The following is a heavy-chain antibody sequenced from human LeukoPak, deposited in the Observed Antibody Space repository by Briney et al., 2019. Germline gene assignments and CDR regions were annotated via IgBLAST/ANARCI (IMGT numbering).Heavy chain of an antibody. D-gene: IGHD5-18*01. J-gene: IGHJ4*02. CDR3: AKDHGYSYYYLDY. CDR1: GFTFYTHA. CDR2: IIGNGAST. Sequence: GGSLRLSCAASGFTFYTHAMSWVHQAPGKGLEWVSGIIGNGASTYYSDSVKGRFTISRDNSKNTLYLQMSTLRAEDTAVYYCAKDHGYSYYYLDYWGQGTLVSVSS. V-gene: IGHV3-23*01.